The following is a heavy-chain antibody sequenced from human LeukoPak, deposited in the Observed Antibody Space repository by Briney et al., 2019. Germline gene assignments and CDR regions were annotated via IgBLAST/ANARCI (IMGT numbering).Heavy chain of an antibody. D-gene: IGHD3-22*01. Sequence: GGSLRLSCSASGFTFSTYAMHWVRQAPGKGLEYVSASSSKGDSTFYADSVKGRFTISRDNSKNTLYLQMGSLRTEDTAVYYCVKASSDYYYDSWGQGTLVTVSS. J-gene: IGHJ5*01. CDR3: VKASSDYYYDS. CDR1: GFTFSTYA. CDR2: SSSKGDST. V-gene: IGHV3-64D*06.